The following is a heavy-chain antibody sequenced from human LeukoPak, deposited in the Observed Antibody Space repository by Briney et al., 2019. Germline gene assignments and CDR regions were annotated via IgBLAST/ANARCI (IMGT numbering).Heavy chain of an antibody. Sequence: GGSLRLSCAASGFTVSSNYMSWVRQAPGKGLEWVSVIYSGGSTYYADSVKGRFTISRDNSKNTLYLQMNSLRAEDTAVFYCAKPDGDYVGQLGAFDIWGQGTMVTVSS. CDR3: AKPDGDYVGQLGAFDI. CDR1: GFTVSSNY. J-gene: IGHJ3*02. D-gene: IGHD4-17*01. CDR2: IYSGGST. V-gene: IGHV3-53*01.